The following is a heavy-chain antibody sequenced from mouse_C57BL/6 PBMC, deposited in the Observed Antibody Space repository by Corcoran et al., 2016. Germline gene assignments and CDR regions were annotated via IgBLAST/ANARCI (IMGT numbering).Heavy chain of an antibody. CDR3: ARYYYAMDY. CDR1: GYTFTDYY. CDR2: INPNNGGT. Sequence: EVQMQQSGHELEKPGASVKISCKASGYTFTDYYMNWVKKSHGKSLEWSGDINPNNGGTSYNQKFKGKAPLTVDKSSSTAYMELRSLTSEDSSVYYCARYYYAMDYWGQGTSVTVSS. V-gene: IGHV1-26*01. J-gene: IGHJ4*01.